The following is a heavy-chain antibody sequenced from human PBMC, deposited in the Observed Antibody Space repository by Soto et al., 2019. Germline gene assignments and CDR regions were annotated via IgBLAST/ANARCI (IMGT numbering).Heavy chain of an antibody. CDR1: GFTFSDYY. V-gene: IGHV3-11*01. Sequence: QVQLVESGGGLVKPGGSLRLSCAASGFTFSDYYMSWIRQAPGKGLEWVSYISSSGSTIYYADSVKGRFTISRDNAXNXQYLQMNSLRAEDTAVYYCARDHSSGYYSTQLYFDYWGQGTLVTVSS. CDR3: ARDHSSGYYSTQLYFDY. D-gene: IGHD3-22*01. J-gene: IGHJ4*02. CDR2: ISSSGSTI.